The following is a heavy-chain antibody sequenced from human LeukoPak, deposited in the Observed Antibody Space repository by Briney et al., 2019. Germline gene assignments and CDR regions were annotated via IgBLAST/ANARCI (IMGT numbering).Heavy chain of an antibody. V-gene: IGHV4-4*07. J-gene: IGHJ4*02. D-gene: IGHD4-23*01. Sequence: SETLSLTCTVSGGSISSYCWSWIRQPAGKGLEWIGRIYSSGTTNYNPSLKSRVAMSVDTSKNQFSLRLSSMTAADTAVYYCARTYNGNSHFDYWGQGTLVTVSS. CDR2: IYSSGTT. CDR3: ARTYNGNSHFDY. CDR1: GGSISSYC.